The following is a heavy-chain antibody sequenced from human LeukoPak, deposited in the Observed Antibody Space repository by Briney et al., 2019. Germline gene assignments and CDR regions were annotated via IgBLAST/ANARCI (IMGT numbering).Heavy chain of an antibody. CDR1: GYTFTSYH. J-gene: IGHJ4*02. D-gene: IGHD7-27*01. V-gene: IGHV1-8*01. Sequence: ASVKVSCKASGYTFTSYHINWMRPATGQGLEWMGWMSPNSGNTDYAQKFQGRVTMTRDTSTGTAYLELSSLRSEDSAVYYCVRTPPNWGADFWGQGTLVTVSS. CDR2: MSPNSGNT. CDR3: VRTPPNWGADF.